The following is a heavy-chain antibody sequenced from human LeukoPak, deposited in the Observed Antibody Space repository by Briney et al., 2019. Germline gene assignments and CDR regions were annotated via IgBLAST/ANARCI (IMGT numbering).Heavy chain of an antibody. Sequence: SETLSLTCAVSGDSISSDYYWGWIRQPPERGLEWIGSIYHRGTTFYNPSLKSRVTMSIDASRNQFSLRLSSVTTADTAVYYCARDMVYVSTHKYVFDQWGHGALVTVFS. CDR1: GDSISSDYY. CDR3: ARDMVYVSTHKYVFDQ. D-gene: IGHD2-8*01. CDR2: IYHRGTT. V-gene: IGHV4-38-2*02. J-gene: IGHJ4*01.